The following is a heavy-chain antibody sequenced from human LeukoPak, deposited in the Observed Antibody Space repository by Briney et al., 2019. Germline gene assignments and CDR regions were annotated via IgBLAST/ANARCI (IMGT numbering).Heavy chain of an antibody. Sequence: GASVKVSCKASGGTFSSYAISWVRQAPGQGLEWMGRIIPILGIANYARKFQGRVTITADKSTSTAYMELSSLRSEDTAVYYCARDPGGSFYDYWGQGTLVTVSS. CDR1: GGTFSSYA. CDR2: IIPILGIA. V-gene: IGHV1-69*04. J-gene: IGHJ4*02. D-gene: IGHD1-14*01. CDR3: ARDPGGSFYDY.